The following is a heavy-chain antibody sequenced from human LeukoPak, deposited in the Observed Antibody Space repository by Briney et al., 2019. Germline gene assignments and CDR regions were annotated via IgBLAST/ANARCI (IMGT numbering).Heavy chain of an antibody. CDR2: IRYDGSNK. J-gene: IGHJ4*02. D-gene: IGHD1-26*01. V-gene: IGHV3-30*02. CDR1: GFTFSSYG. Sequence: GGSLRLSCAASGFTFSSYGMHWVRQAPGKGLEWVAFIRYDGSNKYYADSVKGRFTISRDNSKNTLYLQMNSLRAEDTAVYYCAKVRTSGSFLDRGPFDYWGQGTLVTVSS. CDR3: AKVRTSGSFLDRGPFDY.